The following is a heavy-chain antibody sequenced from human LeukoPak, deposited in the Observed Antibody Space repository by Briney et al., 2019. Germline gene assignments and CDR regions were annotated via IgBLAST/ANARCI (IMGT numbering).Heavy chain of an antibody. CDR2: IYYSGST. CDR1: GGSISSSSYY. CDR3: ARHVRGILWHHADFDY. D-gene: IGHD5-12*01. J-gene: IGHJ4*02. V-gene: IGHV4-39*01. Sequence: KTSETLSLTCTVSGGSISSSSYYWGWIRQPPGKGLEWIGSIYYSGSTYYNPSLKSRVTISVDTSKNQFSLKLSSVTAADTAVYYCARHVRGILWHHADFDYWGQGTLVTVSS.